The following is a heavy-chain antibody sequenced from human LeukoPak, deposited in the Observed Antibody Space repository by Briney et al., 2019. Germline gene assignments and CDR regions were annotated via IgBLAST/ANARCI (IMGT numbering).Heavy chain of an antibody. Sequence: GGSLRLSCAASGFTFSSYAMHWVRQAPGKGLEWVAVISYDGSNKYYADSVKGRFTISRDNSKNTLYLQMNSLRAEDTAVYYCARGRGYIYSSSSSYYFDYWGQGTLVTVSS. CDR3: ARGRGYIYSSSSSYYFDY. J-gene: IGHJ4*02. V-gene: IGHV3-30-3*01. D-gene: IGHD6-13*01. CDR2: ISYDGSNK. CDR1: GFTFSSYA.